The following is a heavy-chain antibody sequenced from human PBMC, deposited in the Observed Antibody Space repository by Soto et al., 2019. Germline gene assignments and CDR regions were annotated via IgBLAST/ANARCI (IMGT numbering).Heavy chain of an antibody. V-gene: IGHV1-18*04. D-gene: IGHD1-1*01. CDR3: VRDLKYLRVTGNWFDS. CDR2: ISGNNGAT. CDR1: GYTFANYD. J-gene: IGHJ5*01. Sequence: GASVKVSCKASGYTFANYDISWVRQAPGQGIEWMGWISGNNGATNFAPKVQDRITMTLDTSTGVASLTLRSLRSDDTAIYYCVRDLKYLRVTGNWFDSCGQGTLVSVSS.